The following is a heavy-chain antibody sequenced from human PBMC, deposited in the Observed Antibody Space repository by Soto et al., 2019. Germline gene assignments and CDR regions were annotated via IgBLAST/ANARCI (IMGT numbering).Heavy chain of an antibody. CDR1: GFTVSNNY. CDR3: ASKAGGGGY. J-gene: IGHJ4*02. CDR2: IYSGGYT. Sequence: EVQLVESGGGLIQPGGSLRLSCAVSGFTVSNNYMSWVRQAPGKGLEGVSVIYSGGYTAYGDSVKGRFTISRDNSKNTLNFQMNSPGAGAPALYFCASKAGGGGYWGQGTLVTVSS. V-gene: IGHV3-53*01. D-gene: IGHD3-10*01.